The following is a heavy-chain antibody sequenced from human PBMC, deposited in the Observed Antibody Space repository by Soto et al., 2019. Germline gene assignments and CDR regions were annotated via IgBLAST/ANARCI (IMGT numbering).Heavy chain of an antibody. CDR1: GFTFNNAW. CDR3: TTAYYSDYYASGGDYYRWFDP. CDR2: IKSITDGGTT. V-gene: IGHV3-15*01. Sequence: EVQLVESGGGLVKQGGSLILSCAASGFTFNNAWMSWVRQAPGKGLDWVGRIKSITDGGTTDYAAPVKGRFTITRDDSKNTLDLTMNSLKMEDTVMYYCTTAYYSDYYASGGDYYRWFDPWGQGTLVTVSS. J-gene: IGHJ5*02. D-gene: IGHD3-22*01.